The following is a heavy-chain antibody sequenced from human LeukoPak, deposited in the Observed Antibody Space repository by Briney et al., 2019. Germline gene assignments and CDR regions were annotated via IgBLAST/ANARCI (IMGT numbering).Heavy chain of an antibody. Sequence: SEILSLTCTVSGGSISSYYWSWIRQPPGKGLEWIGYIYYSGSTNYNPSLKSRVTISVDTSKNQFSLKLSSVTAADTAVYYCARRSIAAAGNWFDPWGQGTLVTVSS. D-gene: IGHD6-13*01. CDR1: GGSISSYY. CDR2: IYYSGST. CDR3: ARRSIAAAGNWFDP. V-gene: IGHV4-59*08. J-gene: IGHJ5*02.